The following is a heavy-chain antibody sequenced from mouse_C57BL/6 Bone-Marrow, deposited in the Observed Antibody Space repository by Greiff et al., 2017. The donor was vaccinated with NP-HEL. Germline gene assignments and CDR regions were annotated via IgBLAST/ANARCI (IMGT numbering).Heavy chain of an antibody. D-gene: IGHD2-4*01. J-gene: IGHJ4*01. CDR3: ALYYDYDDGRLYYAMDY. Sequence: VKLMESGPELVKPGASVKISCKASGYAFSSSWMNWVKQRPGKGLEWIGRIYPGDGDTNYNGKFKGKATLTADKSSSTAYMQLSSLTSEDSAVYFCALYYDYDDGRLYYAMDYWGQGTSVTVSS. CDR2: IYPGDGDT. CDR1: GYAFSSSW. V-gene: IGHV1-82*01.